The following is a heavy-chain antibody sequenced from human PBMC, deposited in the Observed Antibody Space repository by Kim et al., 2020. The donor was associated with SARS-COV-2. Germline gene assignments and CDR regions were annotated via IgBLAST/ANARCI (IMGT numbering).Heavy chain of an antibody. CDR1: GGSFSGYY. CDR2: INHSGST. J-gene: IGHJ6*02. D-gene: IGHD2-2*01. V-gene: IGHV4-34*01. Sequence: SETLSLTCAVYGGSFSGYYWSWIRQPPGKGLEWIGEINHSGSTNYNPSLKSRVTISVDTPKNQFSLKLSSVTAADTAVYYCARGRCSSTSCYAIGEGRYYYYGMDVWGQGTTVTVSS. CDR3: ARGRCSSTSCYAIGEGRYYYYGMDV.